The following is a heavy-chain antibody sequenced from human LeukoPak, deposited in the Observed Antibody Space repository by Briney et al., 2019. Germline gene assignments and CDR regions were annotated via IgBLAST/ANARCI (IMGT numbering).Heavy chain of an antibody. CDR1: GYSFADSW. V-gene: IGHV5-51*01. J-gene: IGHJ5*02. CDR3: ARREQQLHGDDWFDP. Sequence: GESLKISCKGSGYSFADSWVAWVRQMPGKGLEWMGIIYPGDSDTRYSPSFQGQVTISADKSISTAYLQWSSLKASDTAMYYCARREQQLHGDDWFDPWGQGTLVTVSS. CDR2: IYPGDSDT. D-gene: IGHD6-13*01.